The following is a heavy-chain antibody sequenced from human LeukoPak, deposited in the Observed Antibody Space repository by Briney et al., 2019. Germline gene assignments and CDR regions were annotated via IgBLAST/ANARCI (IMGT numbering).Heavy chain of an antibody. CDR1: GFTFSSYS. D-gene: IGHD6-19*01. CDR3: ARGYTGVAGRLDY. V-gene: IGHV3-21*01. Sequence: GGSLRLSCAASGFTFSSYSMNWVRQAPGKGLEWVSSISSSSSYIYYADSVKGRFTISRDNAKNSLYLQMNSLRAEDTAVYYCARGYTGVAGRLDYWGQGTLVTVSS. CDR2: ISSSSSYI. J-gene: IGHJ4*02.